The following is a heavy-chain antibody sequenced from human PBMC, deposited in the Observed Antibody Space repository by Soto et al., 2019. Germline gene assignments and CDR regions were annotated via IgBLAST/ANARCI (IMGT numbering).Heavy chain of an antibody. V-gene: IGHV5-10-1*01. J-gene: IGHJ6*02. Sequence: PVESLKISCKGSGYIFTSYWISCVRQMPVKVLEWMGRIDPSDSYTNYSPSFQGHVTISADKSISTAYLQWSSLKASDTAMYYCARDPYGMDVWGQGTTVTVSS. CDR1: GYIFTSYW. CDR2: IDPSDSYT. CDR3: ARDPYGMDV.